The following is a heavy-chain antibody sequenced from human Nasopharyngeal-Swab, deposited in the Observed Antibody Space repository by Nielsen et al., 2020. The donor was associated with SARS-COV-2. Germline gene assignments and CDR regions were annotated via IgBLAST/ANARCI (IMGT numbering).Heavy chain of an antibody. Sequence: ASVKVSCKASGYTFTIYFITWVRQAPGQGLEWMGWISAYNGNTNYAQKLQGRVTMTTDTSTSTAYMELRSLRSDDTAVYYCATRAVAGFFDYWGQGTLVTVSS. CDR2: ISAYNGNT. CDR3: ATRAVAGFFDY. J-gene: IGHJ4*02. CDR1: GYTFTIYF. D-gene: IGHD6-19*01. V-gene: IGHV1-18*01.